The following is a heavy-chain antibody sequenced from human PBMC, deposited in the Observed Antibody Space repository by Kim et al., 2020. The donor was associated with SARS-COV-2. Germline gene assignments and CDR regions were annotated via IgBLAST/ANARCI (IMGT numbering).Heavy chain of an antibody. CDR3: ARSWGLGPYFDS. J-gene: IGHJ4*02. CDR2: ISYSGST. CDR1: GASISDSISY. V-gene: IGHV4-39*01. Sequence: SETLSLTYTVSGASISDSISYWAWIRQPPGKGLEWIGSISYSGSTSYNPSLKSRVTISVDMSKNQFSLNLSSVTAADTAVYYCARSWGLGPYFDSWGQGT. D-gene: IGHD7-27*01.